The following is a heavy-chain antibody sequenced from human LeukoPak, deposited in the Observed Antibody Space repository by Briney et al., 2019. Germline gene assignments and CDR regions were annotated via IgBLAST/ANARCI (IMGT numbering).Heavy chain of an antibody. D-gene: IGHD3-3*01. CDR2: ITKSGSTI. CDR3: ARGGGSGYYGFGY. V-gene: IGHV3-48*03. CDR1: GFTFSSYE. Sequence: GGSLRLSCAASGFTFSSYEMNWVRQAPGKGLEWVSYITKSGSTIYCADSVKGRFTMSRDNAKNSLYLQMNSLRVEGTAVYYCARGGGSGYYGFGYWGQGTLVTVSS. J-gene: IGHJ4*02.